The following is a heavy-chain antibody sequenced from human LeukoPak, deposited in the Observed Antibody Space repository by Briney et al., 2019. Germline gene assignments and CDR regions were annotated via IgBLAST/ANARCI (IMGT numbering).Heavy chain of an antibody. Sequence: RGSGPTLVNPTQTLTLTCTFSGFSLSTSGMCVSWIRQPPGKALEWLARIDWDDDKYYSTSLKTRLTISKDTSKNQVVLTMTNMDPVDTATYYCARITDTAIAYGMDVWGQGTTVTVSS. V-gene: IGHV2-70*11. CDR1: GFSLSTSGMC. D-gene: IGHD5-18*01. CDR2: IDWDDDK. J-gene: IGHJ6*02. CDR3: ARITDTAIAYGMDV.